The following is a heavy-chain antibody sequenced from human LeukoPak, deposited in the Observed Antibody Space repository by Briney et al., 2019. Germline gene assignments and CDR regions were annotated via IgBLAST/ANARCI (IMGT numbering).Heavy chain of an antibody. V-gene: IGHV3-21*01. Sequence: GGSLRLSCAASGFTFSSYSMNWVRQAPGKGVEWVSSISSSSSYIYYADSVKGRFTISRDNAKNSLYLQMNSLRAEDTAVYYCARVLGYSSSWYYYGMDVWGQGTTVTVSS. D-gene: IGHD6-13*01. CDR1: GFTFSSYS. CDR2: ISSSSSYI. J-gene: IGHJ6*02. CDR3: ARVLGYSSSWYYYGMDV.